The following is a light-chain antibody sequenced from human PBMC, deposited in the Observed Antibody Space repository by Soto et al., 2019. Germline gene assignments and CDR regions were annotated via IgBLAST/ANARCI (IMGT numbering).Light chain of an antibody. J-gene: IGLJ2*01. CDR3: SSYVDSNVV. V-gene: IGLV2-8*01. Sequence: QSALTQPPSASGSPGQSVTISCTGTSSDVGGYKFVSWYQQYPGKAPKLIIYDFTKRPSGVPDRFSGSKSGNTASLAVSGLQTDDEADYYCSSYVDSNVVFGGGTK. CDR2: DFT. CDR1: SSDVGGYKF.